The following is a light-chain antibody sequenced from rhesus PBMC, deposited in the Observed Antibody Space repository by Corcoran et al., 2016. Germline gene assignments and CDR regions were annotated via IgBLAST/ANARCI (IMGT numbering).Light chain of an antibody. Sequence: DIQMTQSPSSLSASVGDRVTITCRASENVNNYLHWYQQKPGKAPKLLIYKASTLQSGVPSRFSGSGSGTDFTLTISSLQPEDFATYYCQHSYGTPLTFGGGTKVEL. V-gene: IGKV1-74*01. CDR1: ENVNNY. CDR2: KAS. J-gene: IGKJ4*01. CDR3: QHSYGTPLT.